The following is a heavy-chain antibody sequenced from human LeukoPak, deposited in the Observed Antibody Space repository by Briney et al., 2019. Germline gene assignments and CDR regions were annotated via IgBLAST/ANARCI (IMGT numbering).Heavy chain of an antibody. CDR1: GFTFSSYG. Sequence: GGSLRLSCAASGFTFSSYGMHWVRQAPGKGLEWVAFIRYDGSNKYYADSVKGRFTISRDNSKNTLYLQMKSLRAEDTAVYYCAKGGGYEAQYYYYYLDVWGKGTTVTISS. V-gene: IGHV3-30*02. CDR2: IRYDGSNK. CDR3: AKGGGYEAQYYYYYLDV. J-gene: IGHJ6*03. D-gene: IGHD5-12*01.